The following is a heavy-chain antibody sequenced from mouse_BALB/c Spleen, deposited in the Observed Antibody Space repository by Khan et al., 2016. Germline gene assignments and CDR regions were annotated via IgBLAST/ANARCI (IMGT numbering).Heavy chain of an antibody. D-gene: IGHD1-1*02. CDR2: IYPGSGNT. CDR3: ARSGCYDFDC. V-gene: IGHV1-77*01. CDR1: GHTFTDYY. Sequence: QVQLQQSGAELARPGASVKLSCKASGHTFTDYYINWVKQRTGQGLEWIGEIYPGSGNTYYNEKFKGKATLTADKSSSTAYMQLSSLTSEDSAVFFCARSGCYDFDCWGEGTTLTVSS. J-gene: IGHJ2*01.